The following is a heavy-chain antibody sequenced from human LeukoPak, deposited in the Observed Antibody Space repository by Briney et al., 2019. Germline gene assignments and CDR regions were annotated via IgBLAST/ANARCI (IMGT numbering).Heavy chain of an antibody. CDR3: AKGYSSGWYAFDS. J-gene: IGHJ4*02. V-gene: IGHV3-23*01. CDR2: IHGGT. Sequence: TGGSLRLSCAASGFPFSSYAMGWARQAPGKGLEWVSTIHGGTYYADSVRGRFTIARDNSKNTLYLQMTSLRADDTALYYCAKGYSSGWYAFDSWGQGTLVTVSS. CDR1: GFPFSSYA. D-gene: IGHD6-19*01.